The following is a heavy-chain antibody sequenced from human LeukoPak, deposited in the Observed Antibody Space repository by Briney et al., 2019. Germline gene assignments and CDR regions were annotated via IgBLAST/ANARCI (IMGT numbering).Heavy chain of an antibody. Sequence: GESLKISCKGSGYSFTSYWIGWVRQMPGKGLEWMGIIYPGDSDTRYSPSFQGQVTISADKSISTAYLQWSSLKASDTAMYYCARDSKSGYSYYYGMDVWGQGTTVTVSS. CDR1: GYSFTSYW. V-gene: IGHV5-51*01. J-gene: IGHJ6*02. D-gene: IGHD5-12*01. CDR3: ARDSKSGYSYYYGMDV. CDR2: IYPGDSDT.